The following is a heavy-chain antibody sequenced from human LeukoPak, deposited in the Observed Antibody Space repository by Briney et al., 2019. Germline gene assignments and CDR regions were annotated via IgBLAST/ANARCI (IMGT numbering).Heavy chain of an antibody. Sequence: ASVKVSCKASEYTFTGYYMHWVQQAPGQGLEWMGWINPNSGDTNYAQKFQGRVTMTRDTSISTAYMELSRLRSDDTAVYYCARGYCSGGSCYSSHDYWGQGTLVTVSS. CDR3: ARGYCSGGSCYSSHDY. D-gene: IGHD2-15*01. J-gene: IGHJ4*02. CDR1: EYTFTGYY. CDR2: INPNSGDT. V-gene: IGHV1-2*02.